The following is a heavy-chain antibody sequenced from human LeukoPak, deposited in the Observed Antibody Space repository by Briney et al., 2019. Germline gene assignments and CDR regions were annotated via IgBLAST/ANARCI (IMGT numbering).Heavy chain of an antibody. D-gene: IGHD2-15*01. J-gene: IGHJ4*02. CDR3: AKARAAVVEAAINY. CDR1: GFNFSNYA. CDR2: VNSNDRP. Sequence: GKSLRLSCAASGFNFSNYAMTWVRQAPGKGLEWVSIVNSNDRPYYADSVKGRFTISRDNSKNTLYLQMNTLRVEDTALYYCAKARAAVVEAAINYWGQGILVTVSP. V-gene: IGHV3-23*01.